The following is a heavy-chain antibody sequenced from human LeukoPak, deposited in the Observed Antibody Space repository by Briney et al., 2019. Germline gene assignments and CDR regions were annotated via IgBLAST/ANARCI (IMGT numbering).Heavy chain of an antibody. Sequence: GGSLRLSCAASGFTFDDYAMHWVRQAPGKGLEWVSGISWNSGSIGYADSVKGRFTISRDNSKNTLYLQMNSLRVEDTAVYYCAKGPPYYYDSSGHLFDYWGQGTLVTVSS. CDR2: ISWNSGSI. J-gene: IGHJ4*02. CDR1: GFTFDDYA. V-gene: IGHV3-9*01. CDR3: AKGPPYYYDSSGHLFDY. D-gene: IGHD3-22*01.